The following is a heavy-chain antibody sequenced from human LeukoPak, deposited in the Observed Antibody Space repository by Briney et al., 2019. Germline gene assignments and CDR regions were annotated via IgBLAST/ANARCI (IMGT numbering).Heavy chain of an antibody. CDR2: ISDGGYNT. V-gene: IGHV3-23*01. D-gene: IGHD1-26*01. CDR3: ARVRGSYSFDY. J-gene: IGHJ4*02. CDR1: GFTLTGYA. Sequence: GGSLRLSCVASGFTLTGYAMTWVSQAPGKELEWISTISDGGYNTYYADSVKGRFTISRDNSKYTLYLQMSGLRAEDTAVYYCARVRGSYSFDYWGQGTLVAVSS.